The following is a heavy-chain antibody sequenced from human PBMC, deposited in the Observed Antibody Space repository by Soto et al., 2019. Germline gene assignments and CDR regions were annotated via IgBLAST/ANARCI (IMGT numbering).Heavy chain of an antibody. D-gene: IGHD6-13*01. V-gene: IGHV3-74*03. CDR2: VNNDGTDT. J-gene: IGHJ6*02. Sequence: EVQLVESGGGLVQPGGSLRLSCAASGFTFSNYWMYWVRQAPGKGLVWVSRVNNDGTDTTHAASVKGRFTISRDNAENTLYLQMSSLRAEDTAVYYCARGGLQHALDVWGQGSTVTVSS. CDR3: ARGGLQHALDV. CDR1: GFTFSNYW.